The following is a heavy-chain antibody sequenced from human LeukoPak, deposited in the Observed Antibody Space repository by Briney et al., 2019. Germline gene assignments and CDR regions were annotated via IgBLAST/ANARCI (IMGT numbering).Heavy chain of an antibody. J-gene: IGHJ5*02. V-gene: IGHV1-46*01. CDR1: GYTFTNNF. CDR3: ARDISARDEAWWFDP. Sequence: ASVKISCKAFGYTFTNNFMHWVRQAPGQGPEWMALISPTGSLTAYAQKFQGRVTLTRDLSTSTDYLELRSLRSEDTAVYYCARDISARDEAWWFDPWGQGTLVTVSS. CDR2: ISPTGSLT. D-gene: IGHD5-24*01.